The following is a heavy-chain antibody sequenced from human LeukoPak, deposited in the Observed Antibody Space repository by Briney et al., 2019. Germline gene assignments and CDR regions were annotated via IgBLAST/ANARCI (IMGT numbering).Heavy chain of an antibody. J-gene: IGHJ4*02. CDR3: ARSLGRPSSGWYR. CDR2: TYYRSKWYN. V-gene: IGHV6-1*01. D-gene: IGHD6-19*01. Sequence: SQTLSLTCAISGDSVSSNSAAWNWLRQSPSRGLEWLGRTYYRSKWYNDYAVSVKSRITINPDTSKNQFSLQLNSVTPEDTAVYYCARSLGRPSSGWYRWGQGTLVTVSS. CDR1: GDSVSSNSAA.